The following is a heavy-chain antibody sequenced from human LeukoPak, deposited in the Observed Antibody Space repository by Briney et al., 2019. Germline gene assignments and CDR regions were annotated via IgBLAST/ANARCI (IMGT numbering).Heavy chain of an antibody. D-gene: IGHD7-27*01. J-gene: IGHJ3*02. CDR3: ARPQDFGLTGMNAFDI. Sequence: GESLKISCKASKYNFANYWIGWVRQMPGKGLEYMGLIYPGDFDTRYSPSFQGQVTISADKSTTTAFLQWSGLKASDTAIYYCARPQDFGLTGMNAFDIWGQGTMVTVSS. V-gene: IGHV5-51*01. CDR1: KYNFANYW. CDR2: IYPGDFDT.